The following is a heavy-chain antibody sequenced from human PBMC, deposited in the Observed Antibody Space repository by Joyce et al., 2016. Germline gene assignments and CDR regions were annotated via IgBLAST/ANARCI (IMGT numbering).Heavy chain of an antibody. D-gene: IGHD2-2*01. Sequence: QVQLVQSGAEVKKPGASVKVSCKASGYTFTDYYIHWVRQAPGQGLEWMGVINLNSGGTEYPRKVQGRVTMTRDTSIRTAYMELTGRRSDDTAVYYCARGDLRTSSPLFWYFALWGRGTLVTVSS. V-gene: IGHV1-2*02. CDR2: INLNSGGT. J-gene: IGHJ2*01. CDR1: GYTFTDYY. CDR3: ARGDLRTSSPLFWYFAL.